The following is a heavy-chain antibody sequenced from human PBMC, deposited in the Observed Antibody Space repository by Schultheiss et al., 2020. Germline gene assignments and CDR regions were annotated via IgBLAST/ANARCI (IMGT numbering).Heavy chain of an antibody. Sequence: GGSLRLSCAASGFTFSSYGMHWVRQAPGKGLEWVAVISYDGSNKYYADSVKGRFTISRDNSKNTLYMEMNSLREEDTAVYYCGIARPGDTWYSFRFWGQGTLVTVSS. J-gene: IGHJ4*02. V-gene: IGHV3-30*03. CDR3: GIARPGDTWYSFRF. CDR1: GFTFSSYG. CDR2: ISYDGSNK. D-gene: IGHD6-13*01.